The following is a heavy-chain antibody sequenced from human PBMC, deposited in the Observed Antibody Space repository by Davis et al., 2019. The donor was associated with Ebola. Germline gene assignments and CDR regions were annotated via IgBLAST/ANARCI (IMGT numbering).Heavy chain of an antibody. V-gene: IGHV3-7*04. CDR1: GFTFSSYW. Sequence: GESLKISCAASGFTFSSYWMSWVRQAPGKGLEWVANIKQDGSEKYYVDSVKGRFTISRDNAKNSLYLQMNSLRAEDTAVYYCARGPLSIAVADYYYYYGMDVWGKGTTVTVSS. CDR3: ARGPLSIAVADYYYYYGMDV. J-gene: IGHJ6*04. D-gene: IGHD6-19*01. CDR2: IKQDGSEK.